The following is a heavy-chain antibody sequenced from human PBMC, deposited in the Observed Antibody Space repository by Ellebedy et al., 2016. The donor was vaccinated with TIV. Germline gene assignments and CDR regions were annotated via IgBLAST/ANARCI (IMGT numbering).Heavy chain of an antibody. Sequence: ASVKVSCXASGYTFTSYGISWVRQAPGQGLEWMGWISAYNGNTNYAQKLQGRVTMTTDTSTSTAYMELRSLRSDDTAVYYCARVLAADYYYGMDVWGQGTTVTVSS. CDR2: ISAYNGNT. J-gene: IGHJ6*02. CDR1: GYTFTSYG. V-gene: IGHV1-18*01. CDR3: ARVLAADYYYGMDV.